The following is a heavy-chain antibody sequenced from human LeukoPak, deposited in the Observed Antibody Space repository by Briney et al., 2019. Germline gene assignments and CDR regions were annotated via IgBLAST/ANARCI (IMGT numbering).Heavy chain of an antibody. V-gene: IGHV3-48*01. CDR2: ISSSSSTI. J-gene: IGHJ6*03. CDR1: GFTFSSYS. D-gene: IGHD2-21*02. CDR3: AREVEHIVVVTALYYYYYYMDV. Sequence: GGSLRLSCAASGFTFSSYSMNWVRQAPGKGLEWVSYISSSSSTIYYADSVKGRFTISRDNAKNSLYLQMNSLRAEDTAVYYCAREVEHIVVVTALYYYYYYMDVWGKGTTVTVSS.